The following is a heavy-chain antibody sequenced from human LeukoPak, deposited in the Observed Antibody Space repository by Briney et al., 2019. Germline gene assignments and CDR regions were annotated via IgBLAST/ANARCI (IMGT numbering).Heavy chain of an antibody. CDR2: IYYRGNP. CDR3: ARREGTWGAFDI. V-gene: IGHV4-59*01. J-gene: IGHJ3*02. Sequence: PSETLSLTCSVSGGSISSCYWSWIRQPPGKGLEWVGHIYYRGNPNYNPSLKSRVTISEDASKNQFSLKLTSVTAADTAVYYCARREGTWGAFDIWGQGTMVTVSS. D-gene: IGHD7-27*01. CDR1: GGSISSCY.